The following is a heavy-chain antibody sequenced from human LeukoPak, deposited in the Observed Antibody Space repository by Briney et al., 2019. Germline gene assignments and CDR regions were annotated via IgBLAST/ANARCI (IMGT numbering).Heavy chain of an antibody. CDR2: ISSSSSYI. CDR3: ARELPRTYCSSTSCPLDY. V-gene: IGHV3-21*01. Sequence: GGSLRLSCAASGFTFSSYSMNWVRQAPGKGLEWVSPISSSSSYIYYADSVKGRFTISRDNAKNSLYLQMNSLRAEDTAVYYCARELPRTYCSSTSCPLDYWGQGTLVTVSS. D-gene: IGHD2-2*01. J-gene: IGHJ4*02. CDR1: GFTFSSYS.